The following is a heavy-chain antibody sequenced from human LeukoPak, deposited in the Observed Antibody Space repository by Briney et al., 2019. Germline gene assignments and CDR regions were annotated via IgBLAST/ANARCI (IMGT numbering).Heavy chain of an antibody. D-gene: IGHD1-7*01. Sequence: PGGSLRLSCAASGFTVSNKYMTWVRQTPGKGLEWVSVIYADGNTYYAASVKGRFTISRDKSKNTLYLQMNSLRAEDTAVYYCARGSYNWNSYYYYYYYMDVWGKGTTVTVSS. V-gene: IGHV3-66*01. J-gene: IGHJ6*03. CDR1: GFTVSNKY. CDR2: IYADGNT. CDR3: ARGSYNWNSYYYYYYYMDV.